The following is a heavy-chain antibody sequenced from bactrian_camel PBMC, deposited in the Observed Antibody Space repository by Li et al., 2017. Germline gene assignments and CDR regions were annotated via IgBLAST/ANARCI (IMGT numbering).Heavy chain of an antibody. Sequence: HVQLEESGGGLVQAGGSLRLSCTASGLTFDDYAMGWFRQAPGNECKLISIISSDGSAYYEDSVKGRFTITQDNAKNTMYLQMTRLKPEDTGVYYCAAEYRDYAYNYWGQGTQVTVS. D-gene: IGHD4*01. CDR1: GLTFDDYA. CDR2: IISSDGSA. V-gene: IGHV3S63*01. J-gene: IGHJ4*01. CDR3: AAEYRDYAYNY.